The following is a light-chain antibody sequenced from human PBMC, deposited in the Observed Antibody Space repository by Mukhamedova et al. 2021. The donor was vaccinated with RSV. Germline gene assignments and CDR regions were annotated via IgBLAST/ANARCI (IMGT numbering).Light chain of an antibody. Sequence: GAPGQRVTISCTGSSSNIGAGYDVHWYQQLPGTAPKLLIYGNSNRPSGVPDRFSGSKSGTSASLAITGLQAEDEADYYCQSSSVFG. V-gene: IGLV1-40*01. CDR1: SSNIGAGYD. CDR3: QSSSV. CDR2: GNS. J-gene: IGLJ2*01.